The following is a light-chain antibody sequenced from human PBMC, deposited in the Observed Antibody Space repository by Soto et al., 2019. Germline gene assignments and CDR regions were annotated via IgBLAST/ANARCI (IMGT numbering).Light chain of an antibody. CDR3: CSHAGGDTYV. Sequence: QSALTQPASVSGSPGQSITISCTGTSSDVGCGNVVSWYQHYPGKAPQLMIYEGFNRPSGVSSRFSGSRSGNTASLTISGLQAEDEADYYCCSHAGGDTYVFGTGTKLTVL. J-gene: IGLJ1*01. CDR2: EGF. CDR1: SSDVGCGNV. V-gene: IGLV2-23*01.